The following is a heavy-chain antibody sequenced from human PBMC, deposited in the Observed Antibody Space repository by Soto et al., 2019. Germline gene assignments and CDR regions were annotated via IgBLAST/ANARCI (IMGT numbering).Heavy chain of an antibody. D-gene: IGHD3-10*01. CDR2: IIPIFGTA. J-gene: IGHJ3*02. CDR3: ASPYYYGSGSYYSGAFDI. V-gene: IGHV1-69*13. Sequence: ASVKVSCKASGGTFSSYAISWVRQAPGQGLEWMGGIIPIFGTANYAQKFQGRVTITADESTSTAYMELSSLRSEDTAVYYCASPYYYGSGSYYSGAFDIWGQGTMVTVSS. CDR1: GGTFSSYA.